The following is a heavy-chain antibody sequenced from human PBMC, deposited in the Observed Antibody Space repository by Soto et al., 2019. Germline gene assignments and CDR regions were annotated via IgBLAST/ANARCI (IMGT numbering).Heavy chain of an antibody. D-gene: IGHD3-9*01. CDR3: AHRREVLRYFDWLGEFDP. V-gene: IGHV2-5*01. CDR1: GFSLSTSGVG. CDR2: IYWNDDK. J-gene: IGHJ5*02. Sequence: SGPTLVNPTQTLTLTCTFSGFSLSTSGVGVGWIRQPPGKALEWLALIYWNDDKRYSPSLKSRLTITKDTSKNQVVLTMTNIDPVDTATYYCAHRREVLRYFDWLGEFDPWGQGTLVTVSS.